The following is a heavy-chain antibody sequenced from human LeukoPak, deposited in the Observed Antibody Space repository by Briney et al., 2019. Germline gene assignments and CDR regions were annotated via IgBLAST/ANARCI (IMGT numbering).Heavy chain of an antibody. CDR1: GFTFSSYA. D-gene: IGHD5-18*01. CDR2: ISGSGGST. Sequence: GGSRRLSCAASGFTFSSYAMSWVRQAPGKGLERVSAISGSGGSTYYADSVKGRFTISRDNSKNTLYLQMNSLRAEDTAVYYCAKASGGGYSYGLIDYWGQGTLVTVSS. CDR3: AKASGGGYSYGLIDY. J-gene: IGHJ4*02. V-gene: IGHV3-23*01.